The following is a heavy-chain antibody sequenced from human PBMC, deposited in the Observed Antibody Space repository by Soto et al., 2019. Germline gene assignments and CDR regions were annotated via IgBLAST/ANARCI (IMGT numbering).Heavy chain of an antibody. CDR1: GFIFSNYD. Sequence: GGSLRLSCAASGFIFSNYDMHWVHQTSGNGLQWVSRIGVAGDTNYSGSVKGRFTISRENAKNSFFFQMNSLRAGDTAVDYCVTDLLGWFDHWGHVTLVTISS. D-gene: IGHD7-27*01. J-gene: IGHJ5*02. V-gene: IGHV3-13*01. CDR2: IGVAGDT. CDR3: VTDLLGWFDH.